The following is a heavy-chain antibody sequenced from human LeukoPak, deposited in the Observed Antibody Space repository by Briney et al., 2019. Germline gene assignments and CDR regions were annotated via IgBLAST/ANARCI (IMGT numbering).Heavy chain of an antibody. CDR3: ARVRLGSLIDY. V-gene: IGHV4-30-4*08. J-gene: IGHJ4*02. D-gene: IGHD3-10*01. CDR2: IYYSGST. Sequence: SETLSLTCTVSGGSISSGDYYWSWIRQPPGKGLEWIGYIYYSGSTYYNPSLKSRVTISVDTSKNQFSLKLSSVTAADTAVYYCARVRLGSLIDYWGQGTLVTVSS. CDR1: GGSISSGDYY.